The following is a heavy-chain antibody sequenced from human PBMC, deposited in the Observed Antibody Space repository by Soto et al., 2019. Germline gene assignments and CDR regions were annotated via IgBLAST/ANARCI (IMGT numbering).Heavy chain of an antibody. D-gene: IGHD6-6*01. Sequence: GESLKISCKGSGYSFTSYWMSWVRQMPGKGLEWMGRIDPSDSYTNYSPSFQGHVTISADKSISTAYLQWSSLKPSDTAMYYCASGRSSSRLDCWGQGTLVTVSS. CDR1: GYSFTSYW. CDR3: ASGRSSSRLDC. V-gene: IGHV5-10-1*01. J-gene: IGHJ4*02. CDR2: IDPSDSYT.